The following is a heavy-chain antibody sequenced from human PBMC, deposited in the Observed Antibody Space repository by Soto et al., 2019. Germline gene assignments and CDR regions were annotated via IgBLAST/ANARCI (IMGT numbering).Heavy chain of an antibody. Sequence: GGSLRLSCTASGFTFGDYAMSWVRQAPGKGLEWVGFIRSKAYGGTTEYAASVKGRFTISRDDSKSIAYLQMNSLKTEDTAVYYCTSYYDFWSGYYGLFDSRDYWGQGTLVTVSS. J-gene: IGHJ4*02. CDR3: TSYYDFWSGYYGLFDSRDY. V-gene: IGHV3-49*04. D-gene: IGHD3-3*01. CDR1: GFTFGDYA. CDR2: IRSKAYGGTT.